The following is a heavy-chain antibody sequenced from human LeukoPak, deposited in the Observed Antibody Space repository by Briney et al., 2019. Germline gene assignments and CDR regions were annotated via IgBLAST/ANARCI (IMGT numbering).Heavy chain of an antibody. Sequence: ASVKVSCKASGYTFTSYDINWVRQATGQGLEWMGWIYPNSGGTNYAQKFQGRVTMTRDTSISTGYMELSSLRSDDTAVYYCARGIAVAPGDTFDIWGQGTMVTVSS. D-gene: IGHD6-19*01. V-gene: IGHV1-2*02. CDR1: GYTFTSYD. CDR2: IYPNSGGT. J-gene: IGHJ3*02. CDR3: ARGIAVAPGDTFDI.